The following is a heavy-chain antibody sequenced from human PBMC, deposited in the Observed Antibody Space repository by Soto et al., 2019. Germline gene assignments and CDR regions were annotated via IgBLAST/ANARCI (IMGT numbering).Heavy chain of an antibody. CDR1: GYTFTSYG. V-gene: IGHV1-18*01. CDR3: ARDHRIAVAGTDAFDI. Sequence: ASVKVSCKASGYTFTSYGISWVRQAPGRGLEWMGWISAYNGNANYAQKLQGRVTMTTDTSTSTAYMELRSLRSDDTAVYYCARDHRIAVAGTDAFDIWGQGTMVTVSS. J-gene: IGHJ3*02. D-gene: IGHD6-19*01. CDR2: ISAYNGNA.